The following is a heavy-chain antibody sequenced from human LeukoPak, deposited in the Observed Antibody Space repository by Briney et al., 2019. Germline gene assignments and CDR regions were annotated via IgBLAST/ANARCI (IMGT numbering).Heavy chain of an antibody. CDR2: IGAAGAHT. D-gene: IGHD1-14*01. V-gene: IGHV3-64*02. CDR3: ARELGGTKTGGFDI. CDR1: GFRFSYHD. Sequence: PGGSLRLSCAASGFRFSYHDMHWVRQAPGKGLEFVSSIGAAGAHTFYADSVKGRFTISRDNFQSTMHLQMDGLRPEDSAVYYCARELGGTKTGGFDIWGQGTVVTVSS. J-gene: IGHJ3*02.